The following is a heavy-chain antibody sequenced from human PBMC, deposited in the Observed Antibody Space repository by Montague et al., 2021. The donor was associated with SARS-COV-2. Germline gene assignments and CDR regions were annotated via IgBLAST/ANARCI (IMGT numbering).Heavy chain of an antibody. V-gene: IGHV4-59*01. D-gene: IGHD6-13*01. CDR1: GDSMNNYY. J-gene: IGHJ4*02. CDR3: ARAPIYRSSWYAYFDY. CDR2: INYSGST. Sequence: ETLSLTCTVSGDSMNNYYWSWIRQPPGKGLEWIGYINYSGSTHYNPSLQSRATLSKDTSKNQFSLRLTSVTAADTAMYFCARAPIYRSSWYAYFDYWGQGTLVTVSS.